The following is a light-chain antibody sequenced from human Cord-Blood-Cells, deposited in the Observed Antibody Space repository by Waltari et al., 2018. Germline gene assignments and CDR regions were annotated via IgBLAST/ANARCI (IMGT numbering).Light chain of an antibody. CDR1: SSDLGGYNY. CDR3: SSYTSSSTWV. Sequence: QSALTQPASVSGSPGQSITISCTGTSSDLGGYNYVSWYQHHPGQAPKLQIYDVSKRPSGVSNRFSGSKSGNTASLTSSGLQAEDEADYYCSSYTSSSTWVFGGGTKLTVL. J-gene: IGLJ3*02. V-gene: IGLV2-14*01. CDR2: DVS.